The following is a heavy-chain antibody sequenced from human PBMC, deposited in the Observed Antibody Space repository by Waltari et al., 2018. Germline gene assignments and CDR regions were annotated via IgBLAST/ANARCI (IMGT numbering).Heavy chain of an antibody. D-gene: IGHD1-26*01. CDR1: GYTFTSYA. J-gene: IGHJ4*02. CDR3: ARESGGSYFMVY. Sequence: QVQLVQSGAEVQKPGASVKVSCKASGYTFTSYAMHWVRQAPGQRLEWMGWINAGNGNTKYSQKFQGRVTITRDTSASTAYMELSSLRSEDTAVYYCARESGGSYFMVYWGQGTLVTVSS. CDR2: INAGNGNT. V-gene: IGHV1-3*01.